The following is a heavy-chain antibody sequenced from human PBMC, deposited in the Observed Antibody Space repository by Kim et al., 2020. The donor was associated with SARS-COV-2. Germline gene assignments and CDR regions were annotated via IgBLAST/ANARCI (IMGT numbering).Heavy chain of an antibody. CDR2: ISSSGGTT. J-gene: IGHJ4*02. Sequence: GGSLRLSCVASGFTFSSYEMNWVRQAPAKGLEWISYISSSGGTTYYPDSVKGRFTISRNNAKNSLYLQMNSLRAEDTAVYYCARVRPLSSGWGGYFDYWGQGVLVTVSS. D-gene: IGHD6-25*01. CDR3: ARVRPLSSGWGGYFDY. V-gene: IGHV3-48*03. CDR1: GFTFSSYE.